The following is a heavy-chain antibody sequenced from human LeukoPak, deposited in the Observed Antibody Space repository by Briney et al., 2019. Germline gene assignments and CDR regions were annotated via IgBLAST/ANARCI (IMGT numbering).Heavy chain of an antibody. J-gene: IGHJ6*02. V-gene: IGHV1-2*06. CDR1: GYTFTGYY. Sequence: ASVKVSCKASGYTFTGYYMHWVRQAPGQGLEWMGRINPNNGATNYAQKLQGRVTMTTDTSTSTAYMELRSLRSDDTAVYYCARVPYYDFWSGSNYYYGMDVWGQGTTVTVSS. D-gene: IGHD3-3*01. CDR2: INPNNGAT. CDR3: ARVPYYDFWSGSNYYYGMDV.